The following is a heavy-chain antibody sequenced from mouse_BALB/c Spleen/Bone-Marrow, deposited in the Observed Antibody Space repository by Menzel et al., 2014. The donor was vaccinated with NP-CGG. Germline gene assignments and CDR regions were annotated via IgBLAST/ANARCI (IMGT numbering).Heavy chain of an antibody. CDR2: IDPENGNT. CDR1: GFNIKDYY. D-gene: IGHD1-1*01. J-gene: IGHJ4*01. Sequence: EVMLVESGAELVRPGALVKLSCKASGFNIKDYYMHWVKQRPEQGLEWIGWIDPENGNTIYDPKFQGKARITVDTSSNTAYLQLTSLTSAVTPVYFCAISYYYCGTLYALDSWGQATSVTVSS. V-gene: IGHV14-1*02. CDR3: AISYYYCGTLYALDS.